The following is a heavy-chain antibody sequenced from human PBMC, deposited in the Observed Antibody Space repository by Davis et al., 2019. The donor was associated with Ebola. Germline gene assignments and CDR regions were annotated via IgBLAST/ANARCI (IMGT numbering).Heavy chain of an antibody. Sequence: SETLSLTCAVYGGSFSGYYWSWIRQPPGKGLEWIGEINHSGSTNYNPSLKSRVTISVDTSKNQFSLQLNSVTPEDTAVYYCARDHNWNYYFDYWGQGTLVTVSS. J-gene: IGHJ4*02. D-gene: IGHD1-7*01. CDR2: INHSGST. CDR1: GGSFSGYY. V-gene: IGHV4-34*01. CDR3: ARDHNWNYYFDY.